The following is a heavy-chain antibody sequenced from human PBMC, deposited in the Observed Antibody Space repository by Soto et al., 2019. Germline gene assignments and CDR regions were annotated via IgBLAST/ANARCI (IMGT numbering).Heavy chain of an antibody. Sequence: PGGSLRLSCAASGFDFSRSAMAWVRQAPGKGLEWVSALNGRGSGTYYADSVKGRFTISRDPSEDILYLQMSGLRAEDTAVYYCTRDLMDVVPPADDFFDPWGQRIQVTVSS. D-gene: IGHD2-2*01. CDR3: TRDLMDVVPPADDFFDP. CDR2: LNGRGSGT. J-gene: IGHJ5*02. CDR1: GFDFSRSA. V-gene: IGHV3-23*01.